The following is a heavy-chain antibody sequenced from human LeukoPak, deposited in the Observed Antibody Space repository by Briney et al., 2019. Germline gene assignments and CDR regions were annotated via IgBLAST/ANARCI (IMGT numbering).Heavy chain of an antibody. CDR3: ARDGGYDYELLFDY. D-gene: IGHD5-12*01. CDR1: GFTFSSYA. Sequence: AGGSLRLSCAASGFTFSSYAMHWVRQAPGKGLEWVAVISYDGSNKYYADSVKGRFTISRDNSKNTLYLQMNSLRAEDTAVYYCARDGGYDYELLFDYWGQGTLVTVSS. V-gene: IGHV3-30-3*01. J-gene: IGHJ4*02. CDR2: ISYDGSNK.